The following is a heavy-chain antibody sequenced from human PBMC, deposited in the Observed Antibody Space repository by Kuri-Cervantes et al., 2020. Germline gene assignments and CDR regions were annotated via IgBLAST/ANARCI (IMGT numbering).Heavy chain of an antibody. CDR2: ISGSGGST. CDR1: GFTFSSYA. CDR3: TRGLGYYFDY. V-gene: IGHV3-23*01. D-gene: IGHD3-10*01. J-gene: IGHJ4*02. Sequence: GGSLRLSCAASGFTFSSYAMSWVRQAPGKGLEWVSAISGSGGSTYYADSVKGRFTISRDNSKNTLSLQMNGLSAEDEAIYYCTRGLGYYFDYWGQGTLVTVSS.